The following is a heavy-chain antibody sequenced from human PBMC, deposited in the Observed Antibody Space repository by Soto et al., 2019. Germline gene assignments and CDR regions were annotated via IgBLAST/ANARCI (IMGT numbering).Heavy chain of an antibody. CDR3: ARVEDIVVVPAAKPNVFDI. CDR1: GFTFSDYY. V-gene: IGHV3-11*01. D-gene: IGHD2-2*01. J-gene: IGHJ3*02. Sequence: QVQLVESGGGLVKPGVSLRLSCAASGFTFSDYYMSWIRQAPGKGLEWVSYISSSGSTIYYADSVKGRFTISRYNAKNSLYLQMTSLRAEDTAVYYCARVEDIVVVPAAKPNVFDIWCQGTMVSVS. CDR2: ISSSGSTI.